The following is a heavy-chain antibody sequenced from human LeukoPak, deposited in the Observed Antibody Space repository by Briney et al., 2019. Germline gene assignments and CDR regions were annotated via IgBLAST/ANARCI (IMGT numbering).Heavy chain of an antibody. CDR3: ARSRAGSSLLGY. V-gene: IGHV3-30*04. CDR1: RFTFSSYA. CDR2: ISYDGSNK. Sequence: GGSLRLSCAASRFTFSSYAMHWVRQAPGKGLEWVSIISYDGSNKYHADSVKGRFTISRDNSKNTLYLQMNSLRAEDTAVYYCARSRAGSSLLGYWGQGTLVTVSS. D-gene: IGHD2-15*01. J-gene: IGHJ4*02.